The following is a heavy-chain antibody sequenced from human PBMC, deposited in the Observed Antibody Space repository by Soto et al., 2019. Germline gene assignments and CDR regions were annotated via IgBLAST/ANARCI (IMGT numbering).Heavy chain of an antibody. V-gene: IGHV4-39*02. D-gene: IGHD3-3*01. J-gene: IGHJ4*02. CDR2: IYLSASA. CDR3: AREKPDFWSGSHFDY. Sequence: SETLSLTCSVSGGSISSSSNSWAWIRQSPGKGLEWIGTIYLSASAHYNPSLEGRVAISADTPNNQLSLRLSSVTAADTAVYYCAREKPDFWSGSHFDYWGQGTLVTVSS. CDR1: GGSISSSSNS.